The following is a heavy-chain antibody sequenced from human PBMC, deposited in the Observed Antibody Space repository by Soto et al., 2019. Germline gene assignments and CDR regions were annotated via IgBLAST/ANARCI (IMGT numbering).Heavy chain of an antibody. CDR1: TISVRSGTYY. Sequence: PSETLSLTCTVSTISVRSGTYYWSWIRQPSGQGLEWIGYVHDSGNTKYNPSLKSRVTMSVDTSKNQFSLKLSSVTAADTAVYYCAREELPYSSSWLLYGMDVWGQGTTVTVSS. V-gene: IGHV4-61*01. J-gene: IGHJ6*02. CDR2: VHDSGNT. CDR3: AREELPYSSSWLLYGMDV. D-gene: IGHD6-13*01.